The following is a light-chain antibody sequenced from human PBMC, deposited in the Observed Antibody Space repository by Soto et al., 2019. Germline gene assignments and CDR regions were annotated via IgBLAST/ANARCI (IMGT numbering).Light chain of an antibody. CDR1: SSDIGAYNY. CDR3: CSYKSSSTLYV. Sequence: XSALTQPASVSGSPGQSITISCTGTSSDIGAYNYVSWYQQHPGKAPKLIIYDVTNRPAGISSRFSASKSGNTASLTISVLQAEDEADYYCCSYKSSSTLYVFGTGTKVTVL. CDR2: DVT. J-gene: IGLJ1*01. V-gene: IGLV2-14*03.